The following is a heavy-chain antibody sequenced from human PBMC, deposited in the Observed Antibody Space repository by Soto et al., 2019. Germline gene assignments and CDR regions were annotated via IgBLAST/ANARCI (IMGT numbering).Heavy chain of an antibody. V-gene: IGHV3-66*01. CDR2: IYSGGIT. CDR3: ARGQHLRFLEWLLYPYGRDV. D-gene: IGHD3-3*01. J-gene: IGHJ6*04. CDR1: GFPVSSNY. Sequence: GGSLRLSCAASGFPVSSNYMSWVRQAPGKGLEWASVIYSGGITYYADSVKGRFTISRDNSKNTLYLQMNSLRAEDTAVYYCARGQHLRFLEWLLYPYGRDVWGKGTTVSASS.